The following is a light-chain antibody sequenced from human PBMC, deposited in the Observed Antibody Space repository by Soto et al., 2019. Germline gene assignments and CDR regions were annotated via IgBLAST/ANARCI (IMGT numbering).Light chain of an antibody. Sequence: EMVLTQSPGTLSVSPGERVTLSCRASQMVAASYLAWSQQKPGQAPRLLIYGATNRVTGIPDRFSGRGTGTDFTLTISRLESEDFAVYYCQQYAMSPQTFGGGAKVEL. CDR3: QQYAMSPQT. CDR2: GAT. V-gene: IGKV3-20*01. J-gene: IGKJ4*01. CDR1: QMVAASY.